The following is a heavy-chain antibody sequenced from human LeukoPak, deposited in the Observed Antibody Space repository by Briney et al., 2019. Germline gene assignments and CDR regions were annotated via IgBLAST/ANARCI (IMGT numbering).Heavy chain of an antibody. Sequence: GESLKISCKASGYSFSNYWIGWVRQMPGKGLEWMGIIYPGDSDTRYSPSFQGQVTISADKSITTGYLQWSSLNASDTAMYYCARAPTSVSNPYYFDYWGQGALVTVSS. CDR3: ARAPTSVSNPYYFDY. J-gene: IGHJ4*02. CDR2: IYPGDSDT. CDR1: GYSFSNYW. D-gene: IGHD4-11*01. V-gene: IGHV5-51*01.